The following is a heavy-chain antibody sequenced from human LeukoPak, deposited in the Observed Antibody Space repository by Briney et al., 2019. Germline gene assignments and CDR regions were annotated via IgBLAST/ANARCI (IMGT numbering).Heavy chain of an antibody. CDR3: ARPRYYYDSSGYYYI. V-gene: IGHV5-51*01. CDR1: GYRFTSCW. D-gene: IGHD3-22*01. CDR2: IYPGDSDT. J-gene: IGHJ4*02. Sequence: GESLQISCKGSGYRFTSCWIGWVRQIPGKGLEWMGIIYPGDSDTRYSPSFQGQVTISADKSISTAYLQWSSLKASDTAMYYCARPRYYYDSSGYYYIWGQGTLVTVSS.